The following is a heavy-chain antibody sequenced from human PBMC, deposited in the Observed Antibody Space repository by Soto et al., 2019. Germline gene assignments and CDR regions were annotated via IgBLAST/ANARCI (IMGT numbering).Heavy chain of an antibody. J-gene: IGHJ5*02. CDR2: TYYRFKWYS. CDR1: GDSVSRNSVA. D-gene: IGHD6-19*01. Sequence: PSQNLSLTCGISGDSVSRNSVAWNWIRQSPSRGLEWLGRTYYRFKWYSDYAVSVKSRITINPDTSKNKFSLHLKSVPPADTAVYYCARDQGSGWYGDNCLDRWGQGSLVTVSS. V-gene: IGHV6-1*01. CDR3: ARDQGSGWYGDNCLDR.